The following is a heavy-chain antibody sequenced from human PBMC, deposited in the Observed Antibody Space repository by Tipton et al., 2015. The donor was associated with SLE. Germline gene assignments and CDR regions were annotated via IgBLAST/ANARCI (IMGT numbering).Heavy chain of an antibody. CDR1: GYSISSGYY. Sequence: GSLRLSCTVSGYSISSGYYWGWIRQPPGKGLEWIGNIYHSGSTYYNPSLKSRVTISVDTSKNQFSLKLSSVTATDTAVYYCARERIAAAGTFDYWGQGTLVTVSS. CDR2: IYHSGST. J-gene: IGHJ4*02. CDR3: ARERIAAAGTFDY. V-gene: IGHV4-38-2*02. D-gene: IGHD6-13*01.